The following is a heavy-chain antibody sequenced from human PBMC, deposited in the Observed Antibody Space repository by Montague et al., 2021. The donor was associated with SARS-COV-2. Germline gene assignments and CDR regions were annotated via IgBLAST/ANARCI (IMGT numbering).Heavy chain of an antibody. Sequence: SLRLSCPASGFTFSGYNMDWVRQAPGKGLEWVALIRIKAYSYTIEYAASVKGRFTISRADSQNSLYLQMNSLKTDDTAVYYCAREYYFGMDVWGQGTAVTVSS. J-gene: IGHJ6*02. CDR2: IRIKAYSYTI. CDR1: GFTFSGYN. CDR3: AREYYFGMDV. V-gene: IGHV3-72*01.